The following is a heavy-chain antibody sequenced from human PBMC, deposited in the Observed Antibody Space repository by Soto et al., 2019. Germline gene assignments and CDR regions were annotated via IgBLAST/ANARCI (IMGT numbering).Heavy chain of an antibody. J-gene: IGHJ6*02. CDR2: IKQEGRGK. Sequence: GGALRLSCAASGFTFSGFWRGWVRQAPGEGLGWVANIKQEGRGKNYADSGKGRSPISRDNSKNTRYLQMTSLRAGGTAGYYCARDRQYYDFWSGYYPPDSSYSGMAVWGQGPTAPVSS. CDR1: GFTFSGFW. V-gene: IGHV3-7*01. CDR3: ARDRQYYDFWSGYYPPDSSYSGMAV. D-gene: IGHD3-3*01.